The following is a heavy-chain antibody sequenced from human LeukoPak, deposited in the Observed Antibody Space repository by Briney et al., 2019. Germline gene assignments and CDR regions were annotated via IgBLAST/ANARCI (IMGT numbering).Heavy chain of an antibody. Sequence: GGSLRLSCAASGFTFDDYAMHWVRQAPGKGLEWVSLISGDGGSTYYADSVKGRSTISIDNSKNSLYLQMNSLRTEDTALYYCAKDILGSTGFDYWGQGTLVTVSS. CDR1: GFTFDDYA. J-gene: IGHJ4*02. V-gene: IGHV3-43*02. CDR3: AKDILGSTGFDY. D-gene: IGHD3-3*02. CDR2: ISGDGGST.